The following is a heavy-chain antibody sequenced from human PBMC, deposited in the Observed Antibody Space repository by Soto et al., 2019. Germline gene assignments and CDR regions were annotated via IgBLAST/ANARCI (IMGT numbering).Heavy chain of an antibody. J-gene: IGHJ4*01. V-gene: IGHV4-38-2*02. Sequence: PSETLSLTCTVSGYSISSGSYWEWIRQPPGKGPEWIASIYHGGTTYYNPSLKSRITISVDTSNNQSSLKLTSVTAAETAVYYCARVHVMVVAGGTFDFWGHGTLVTVSS. CDR1: GYSISSGSY. CDR3: ARVHVMVVAGGTFDF. D-gene: IGHD6-19*01. CDR2: IYHGGTT.